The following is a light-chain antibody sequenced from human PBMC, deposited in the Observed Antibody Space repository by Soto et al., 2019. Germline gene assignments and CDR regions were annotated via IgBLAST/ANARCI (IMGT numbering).Light chain of an antibody. V-gene: IGKV3-20*01. CDR1: QGISSSY. J-gene: IGKJ1*01. CDR3: QQYGSSPTWT. Sequence: IVLTQCAGTLSLSPGERATLSCRASQGISSSYLAWYRQKPGQAPRLLXXGQXSRATGIPDRFIGSGSGTDFTLTISRLEPEDFAVYYCQQYGSSPTWTFGQGTKVEIK. CDR2: GQX.